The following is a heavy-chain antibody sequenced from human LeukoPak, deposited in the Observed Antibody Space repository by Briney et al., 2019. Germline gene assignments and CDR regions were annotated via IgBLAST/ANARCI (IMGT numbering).Heavy chain of an antibody. V-gene: IGHV3-23*01. CDR1: GFTVSSYA. CDR3: AKGRGYSGYDPLDY. Sequence: PGGSLRLSCAASGFTVSSYAMSWVRQAPGEGLEWISAISGSGGSTYYADSVKGRFTISRDNSKNTLYLQMNSLRAEDTAVYYCAKGRGYSGYDPLDYWGQGTLVTVSS. J-gene: IGHJ4*02. CDR2: ISGSGGST. D-gene: IGHD5-12*01.